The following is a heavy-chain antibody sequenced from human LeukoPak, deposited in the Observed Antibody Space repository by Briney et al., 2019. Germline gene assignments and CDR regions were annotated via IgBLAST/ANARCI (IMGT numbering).Heavy chain of an antibody. J-gene: IGHJ6*02. CDR2: IYYSGTT. Sequence: SETLSLTCTVSGGSISSGGYYWSWIRQHPGKGLEWIGYIYYSGTTYYSPSLKSRVTISLDASKNQFSLKLSSVTAADTAVYYCGGDSYYYGMDVWGQGTTVTVSS. CDR3: GGDSYYYGMDV. V-gene: IGHV4-31*03. CDR1: GGSISSGGYY. D-gene: IGHD3-10*01.